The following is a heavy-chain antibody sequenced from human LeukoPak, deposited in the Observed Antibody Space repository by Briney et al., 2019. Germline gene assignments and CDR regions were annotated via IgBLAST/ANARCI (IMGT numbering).Heavy chain of an antibody. CDR3: ASRTGSYYPLDS. CDR1: GYSFSNYY. J-gene: IGHJ4*02. CDR2: MYPGGSDI. V-gene: IGHV5-51*01. D-gene: IGHD1-26*01. Sequence: GESLKISCKGSGYSFSNYYIDWVRQMPGKGLERMGVMYPGGSDIRYSPSFQGQVTISADKSIDTAYRQWSSLKASDSAMYYCASRTGSYYPLDSWGQGTLVIVSS.